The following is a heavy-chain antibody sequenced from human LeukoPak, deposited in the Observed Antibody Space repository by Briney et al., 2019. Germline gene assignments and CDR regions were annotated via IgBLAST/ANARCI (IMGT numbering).Heavy chain of an antibody. D-gene: IGHD3-22*01. CDR3: AKDRPDRYYYDSSGYYGLDY. CDR2: IWYDGSNK. Sequence: GRSLRLSCAASGFTFSSYGMHWVRQAPGKGLEWEAVIWYDGSNKYYADSVKGRFTISRDNSKNTLYLQMNSLRAEDTAVYYCAKDRPDRYYYDSSGYYGLDYWGQGTLVTVSS. J-gene: IGHJ4*02. V-gene: IGHV3-33*06. CDR1: GFTFSSYG.